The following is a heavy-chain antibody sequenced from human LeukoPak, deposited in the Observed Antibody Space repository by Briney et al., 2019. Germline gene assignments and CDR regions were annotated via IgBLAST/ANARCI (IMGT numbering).Heavy chain of an antibody. Sequence: PSETLSLTCTVSGDSIRSYYWSWIRQPAGKGLEWIGRIYTSGSTNYNPSLKSRVSMPVDTSKNQFSLRLSSVTAADTAVYYCAREGTYCSRTSCYDSFLDYWGQGTLVTVSS. CDR2: IYTSGST. J-gene: IGHJ4*02. V-gene: IGHV4-4*07. CDR3: AREGTYCSRTSCYDSFLDY. CDR1: GDSIRSYY. D-gene: IGHD2-2*01.